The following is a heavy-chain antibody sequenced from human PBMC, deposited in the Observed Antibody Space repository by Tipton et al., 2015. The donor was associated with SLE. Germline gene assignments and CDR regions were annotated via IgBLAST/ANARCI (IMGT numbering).Heavy chain of an antibody. CDR1: GFTFDDYA. CDR2: INWNSGSI. V-gene: IGHV3-9*01. Sequence: SLRLSCAASGFTFDDYAMHWVRQAPGKGLEWVSGINWNSGSIGYADSVKGRFTISRDNAKNSLYLQMNSLRAEDTALYYCAKGYRQYPRYYYYYGMDVWGQGTTVTVSS. CDR3: AKGYRQYPRYYYYYGMDV. D-gene: IGHD1-14*01. J-gene: IGHJ6*02.